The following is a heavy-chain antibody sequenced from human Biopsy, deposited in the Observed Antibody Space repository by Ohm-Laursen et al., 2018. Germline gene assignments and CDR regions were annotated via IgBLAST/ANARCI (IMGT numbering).Heavy chain of an antibody. CDR1: GGSLSSYS. CDR3: ARDRGRRGWFDP. D-gene: IGHD1-14*01. CDR2: IYTSGIT. J-gene: IGHJ5*02. Sequence: SETLSLTCTVSGGSLSSYSWSWIRQPAGQGLAWIGQIYTSGITNYNPSLKSRVTMSVDTPKNKFSLRVSSVTAADTAVYYCARDRGRRGWFDPWGQGTLVTVSS. V-gene: IGHV4-4*07.